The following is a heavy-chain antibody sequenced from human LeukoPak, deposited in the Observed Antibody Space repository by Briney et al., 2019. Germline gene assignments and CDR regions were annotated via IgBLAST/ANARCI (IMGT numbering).Heavy chain of an antibody. Sequence: PGGSLRLSCAASGFTFSSYAMSWVRQAPGKGLEWVSAISGSGGSTDYSDSVKGRFTISRDNSKNTLYLKMNSLRAEDTAVYYCAKDSLRIPVPGTIFDYWGQGTLVTVSS. J-gene: IGHJ4*02. CDR3: AKDSLRIPVPGTIFDY. CDR2: ISGSGGST. CDR1: GFTFSSYA. D-gene: IGHD6-19*01. V-gene: IGHV3-23*01.